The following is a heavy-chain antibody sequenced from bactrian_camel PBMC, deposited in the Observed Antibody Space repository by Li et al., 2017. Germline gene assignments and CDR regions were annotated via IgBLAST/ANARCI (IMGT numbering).Heavy chain of an antibody. CDR3: AAEDCPSVFSVPSKYDY. Sequence: QVQLVESGGGLAQAGGSLRLSCAFDAYTPANVRMAWFRQAPGKEREGVASLASDGSSIYANSLKGRFTISRDNAKNTLYLQMNSLKPEDTATYYCAAEDCPSVFSVPSKYDYWGQGTQVTVS. CDR1: AYTPANVR. J-gene: IGHJ4*01. D-gene: IGHD3*01. V-gene: IGHV3S53*01. CDR2: LASDGSS.